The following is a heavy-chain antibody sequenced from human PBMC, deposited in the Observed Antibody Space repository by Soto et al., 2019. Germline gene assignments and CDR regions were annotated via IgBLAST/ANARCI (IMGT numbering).Heavy chain of an antibody. Sequence: QVPLVQSGAEVKKPGASVKVSCKASGYTFTNFGIGWVRQAPAQGPEWMGWISVYNGNTYYAQKLQGRVTMTTDTSTSTAYMELRSLRSDDTAVYYCARASTVTTPADYWGQGTLVTVSS. CDR3: ARASTVTTPADY. V-gene: IGHV1-18*01. J-gene: IGHJ4*02. CDR1: GYTFTNFG. D-gene: IGHD4-17*01. CDR2: ISVYNGNT.